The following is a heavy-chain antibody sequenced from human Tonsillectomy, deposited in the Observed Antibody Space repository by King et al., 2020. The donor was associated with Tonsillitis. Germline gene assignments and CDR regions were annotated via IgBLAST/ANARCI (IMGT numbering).Heavy chain of an antibody. CDR2: IFSNDEK. J-gene: IGHJ3*01. Sequence: VTLKESGPVLVKPTETLTLTCTVSGFSLSNARMGVSWIRQPAGKGLEWLAHIFSNDEKSYSTSLRSRITISKDTSKSQAVLTMTNMDPVDTATYYCARILKPDPFDVWRQGTMVTVSS. CDR1: GFSLSNARMG. V-gene: IGHV2-26*01. CDR3: ARILKPDPFDV.